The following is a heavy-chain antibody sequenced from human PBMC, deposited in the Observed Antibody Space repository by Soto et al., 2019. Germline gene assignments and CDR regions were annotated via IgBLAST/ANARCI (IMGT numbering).Heavy chain of an antibody. Sequence: PSETLSLTCTVSGGSISSGTSYWSWIRQRPGKGLEWIGYIFYSGSFYYTPSLRGRVMILADTSKNQFSLKLSSVTAADTAVYYCARQILRYFDWLSSPYYFDYWGQGTLVTVSS. CDR2: IFYSGSF. D-gene: IGHD3-9*01. CDR3: ARQILRYFDWLSSPYYFDY. CDR1: GGSISSGTSY. J-gene: IGHJ4*02. V-gene: IGHV4-31*03.